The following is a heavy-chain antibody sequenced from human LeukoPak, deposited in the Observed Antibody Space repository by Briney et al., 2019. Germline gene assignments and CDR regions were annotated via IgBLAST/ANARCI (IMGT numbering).Heavy chain of an antibody. Sequence: SQTLSLTCTVSGGSISSGYYWGWIRQPPGKGLEWIGSIYHSGSTYYNPSLKSRVTISVDTSKNQFSLKLSSVTAADTAVYYCATLGYTAMMYYWGQGTLVTVSS. CDR1: GGSISSGYY. CDR3: ATLGYTAMMYY. D-gene: IGHD5-18*01. J-gene: IGHJ4*02. CDR2: IYHSGST. V-gene: IGHV4-38-2*02.